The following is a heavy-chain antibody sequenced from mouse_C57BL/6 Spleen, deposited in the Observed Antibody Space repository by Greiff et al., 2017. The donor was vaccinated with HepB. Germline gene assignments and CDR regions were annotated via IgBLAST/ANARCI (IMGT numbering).Heavy chain of an antibody. CDR1: GFTFSSYA. V-gene: IGHV5-4*01. CDR2: ISDGGSYT. J-gene: IGHJ2*01. CDR3: ARDGLTTVVAFDY. D-gene: IGHD1-1*01. Sequence: EVKLVESGGGLVKPGGSLKLSCAASGFTFSSYAMSWVRQTPEKRLEWVATISDGGSYTYYPDNVKGRFTISRDNAKNNLYLQMSHLKSEDTAMYYCARDGLTTVVAFDYWGQGTTLTVSS.